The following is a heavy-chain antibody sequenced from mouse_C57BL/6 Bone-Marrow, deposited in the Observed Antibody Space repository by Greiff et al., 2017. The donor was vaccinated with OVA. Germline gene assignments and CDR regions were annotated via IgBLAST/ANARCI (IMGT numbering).Heavy chain of an antibody. V-gene: IGHV1-15*01. CDR1: GYTFTDYE. CDR2: IDPETGGT. Sequence: QVQLQQSGAELVRPGASVTLSCKASGYTFTDYEMHWVKQTPVHGLEWIGAIDPETGGTAYNQKFKGKAILTADKSSSTDYMELRSLTSDDSAVYYYTGAPNYGSYPYYFDYWGQGTTLTVSS. J-gene: IGHJ2*01. D-gene: IGHD2-1*01. CDR3: TGAPNYGSYPYYFDY.